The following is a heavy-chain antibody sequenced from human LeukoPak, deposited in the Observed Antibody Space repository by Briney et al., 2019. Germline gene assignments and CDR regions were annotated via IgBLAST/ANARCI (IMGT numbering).Heavy chain of an antibody. J-gene: IGHJ2*01. Sequence: SQTLSLTCAISGDSVSSKNGAWNWIRQSPSRGLEWLGRTYYRSKWYDEYADSVKGRVTISPDTSKNQFSLHVYSVTPEDTAVYYCARDLGTSGWYTFDLWGRGTLVTVSS. CDR3: ARDLGTSGWYTFDL. CDR2: TYYRSKWYD. D-gene: IGHD6-19*01. V-gene: IGHV6-1*01. CDR1: GDSVSSKNGA.